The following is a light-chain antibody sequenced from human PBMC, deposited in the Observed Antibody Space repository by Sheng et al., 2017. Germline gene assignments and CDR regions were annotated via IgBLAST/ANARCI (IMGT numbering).Light chain of an antibody. V-gene: IGKV1-39*01. CDR1: QSISSY. CDR3: QQSYSTPVT. CDR2: AAS. Sequence: DIQMTQSPSSLSASVGDRVTITCRASQSISSYLNWYQQKPGKAPKLLIYAASSLQSGVPSRFSGSGSGTDFTLTISSLQPEDFATYYCQQSYSTPVTFGGGTKVEDQT. J-gene: IGKJ4*01.